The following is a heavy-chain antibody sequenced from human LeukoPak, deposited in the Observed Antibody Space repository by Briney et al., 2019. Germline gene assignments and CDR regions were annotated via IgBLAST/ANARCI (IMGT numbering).Heavy chain of an antibody. J-gene: IGHJ4*02. CDR3: ARGDGWNGGSSSNFDY. CDR2: IYHSGST. V-gene: IGHV4-38-2*02. D-gene: IGHD6-13*01. Sequence: PSETLSLTCTVSGYSISSGYYWGWIRQPPGKGLEWIGSIYHSGSTYYNPSLKSRVTISVDTSKNQFSLKLSSVTAADTAVYYCARGDGWNGGSSSNFDYWGQGTLVTVSS. CDR1: GYSISSGYY.